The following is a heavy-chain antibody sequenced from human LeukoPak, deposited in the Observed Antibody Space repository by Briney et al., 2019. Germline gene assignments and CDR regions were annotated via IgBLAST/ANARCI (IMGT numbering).Heavy chain of an antibody. Sequence: SQTLSLTCAVSGGSISSGGYSWSWIRQPPGKGLEWIGYIYHSGSTYYNPSLKSRVTISVDRSKNQFSLKLSSVTAADTAVYYCARGGSVFGVVGFDPWGQGTLVTVSS. D-gene: IGHD3-3*01. CDR1: GGSISSGGYS. CDR3: ARGGSVFGVVGFDP. V-gene: IGHV4-30-2*01. CDR2: IYHSGST. J-gene: IGHJ5*02.